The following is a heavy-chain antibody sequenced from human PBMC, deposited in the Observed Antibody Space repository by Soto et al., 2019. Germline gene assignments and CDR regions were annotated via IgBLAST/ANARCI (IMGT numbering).Heavy chain of an antibody. CDR1: GGSFSCYY. J-gene: IGHJ6*02. CDR3: ASSIPAAGGMDV. V-gene: IGHV4-34*01. D-gene: IGHD6-13*01. CDR2: INHSGST. Sequence: ASETLSLTCAVYGGSFSCYYWSWIRQPPGKGLEWIGEINHSGSTNYNPSLKSRVTISVDTSKNQFSLKLSSVTAAHTAVYYCASSIPAAGGMDVWGQGTTVTVSS.